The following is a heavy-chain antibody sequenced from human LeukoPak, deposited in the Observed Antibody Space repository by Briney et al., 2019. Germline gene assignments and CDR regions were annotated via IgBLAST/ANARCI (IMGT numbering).Heavy chain of an antibody. V-gene: IGHV3-30*02. Sequence: GGSLRLSRAASAFIFSNSGMHWVRQAPGKGLEWVAFIWSDGSSQYYADSVKGRFTISRDNSRNTLYLQMNSLRAEDTAVYYCAKGREHSSDYWGQGTLVTVSS. J-gene: IGHJ4*02. D-gene: IGHD6-13*01. CDR1: AFIFSNSG. CDR3: AKGREHSSDY. CDR2: IWSDGSSQ.